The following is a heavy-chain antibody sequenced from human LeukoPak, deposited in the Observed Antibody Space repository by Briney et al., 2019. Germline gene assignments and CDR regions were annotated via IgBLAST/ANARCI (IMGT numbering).Heavy chain of an antibody. D-gene: IGHD3-10*01. Sequence: ASVKVSCNASGYTFTSYDINWVRQAPAQGLEWMGWMNPNSGNTGYAQKFQGRVTMTRNTSISTAYMELSSLRSEDTAVYYCAIRYGSGEKYYYYYYMDVWGKGTTVTVSS. CDR3: AIRYGSGEKYYYYYYMDV. CDR1: GYTFTSYD. CDR2: MNPNSGNT. J-gene: IGHJ6*03. V-gene: IGHV1-8*01.